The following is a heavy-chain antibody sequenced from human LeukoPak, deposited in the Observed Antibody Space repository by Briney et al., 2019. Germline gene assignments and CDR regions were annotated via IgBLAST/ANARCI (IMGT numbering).Heavy chain of an antibody. CDR3: ARIYSSSFYFDY. J-gene: IGHJ4*02. D-gene: IGHD6-13*01. CDR1: GGSISSSSSY. Sequence: SETLSLTCSVSGGSISSSSSYWGWIRQPPGKGLEWIGSIYYSGSSFDNPALKSRVTISVDTSKNQFSLKLSSVTAADTAVYYCARIYSSSFYFDYWGQGTLVTVSS. CDR2: IYYSGSS. V-gene: IGHV4-39*07.